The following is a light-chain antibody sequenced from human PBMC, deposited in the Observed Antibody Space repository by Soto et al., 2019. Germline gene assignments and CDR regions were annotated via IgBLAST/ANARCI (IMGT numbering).Light chain of an antibody. V-gene: IGKV3-20*01. CDR1: QSVSNY. Sequence: EIVVTQSPGPLSLSPGERPTLSLRASQSVSNYLAWYQQKPGQAPRLLIYGASRRATVIPDRFSGSGSGTDFTLTISRLEPEDFAVYYCQQYGGSPQTFGQGTKVDIK. J-gene: IGKJ1*01. CDR3: QQYGGSPQT. CDR2: GAS.